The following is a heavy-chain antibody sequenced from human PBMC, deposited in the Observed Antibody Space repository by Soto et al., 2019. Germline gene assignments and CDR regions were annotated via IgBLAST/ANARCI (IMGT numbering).Heavy chain of an antibody. D-gene: IGHD3-3*01. CDR2: INHSGST. Sequence: SETLSLTCAVYGGSFSGYYWSWIRQPPGKGLEWIGEINHSGSTNYNPSLKSRVTISVDTSKNQFSLKLSSVTAADTAVYYCARGPRITIFGVVPPGMDVWGQGTTVTVSS. J-gene: IGHJ6*02. CDR1: GGSFSGYY. CDR3: ARGPRITIFGVVPPGMDV. V-gene: IGHV4-34*01.